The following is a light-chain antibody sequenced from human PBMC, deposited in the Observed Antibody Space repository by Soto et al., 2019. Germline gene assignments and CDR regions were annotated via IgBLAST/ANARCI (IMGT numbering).Light chain of an antibody. Sequence: DIQMTQSPSSLSASVGDRVTITCQASQDISNYLNWYQQKPGKAPKLLIYDASNLETGVPSRFSGSGSGTDFTFTISSLQPEDIATYYCQQYGSAPPYTFGQGTKLELK. V-gene: IGKV1-33*01. J-gene: IGKJ2*01. CDR2: DAS. CDR1: QDISNY. CDR3: QQYGSAPPYT.